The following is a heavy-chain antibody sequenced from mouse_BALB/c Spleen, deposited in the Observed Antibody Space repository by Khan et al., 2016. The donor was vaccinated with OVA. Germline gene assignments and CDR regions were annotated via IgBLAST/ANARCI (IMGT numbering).Heavy chain of an antibody. J-gene: IGHJ4*01. Sequence: LVESGPELKKPGETVKISCKASGYTFTNYGMNWVKQAPGKGLKWMGRINTYTGKPTYADDFKGRFAFSLETSASTASLQINNLKNEDKATDFCARGSFNGTMDYWGQGTSVTVSS. CDR2: INTYTGKP. V-gene: IGHV9-1*02. CDR1: GYTFTNYG. CDR3: ARGSFNGTMDY.